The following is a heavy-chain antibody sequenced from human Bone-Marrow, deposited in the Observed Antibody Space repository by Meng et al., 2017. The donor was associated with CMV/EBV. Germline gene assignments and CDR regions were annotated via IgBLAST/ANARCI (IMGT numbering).Heavy chain of an antibody. CDR3: ARGPYYDFWSGYYTSSWFDP. J-gene: IGHJ5*02. D-gene: IGHD3-3*01. CDR2: INHSGST. CDR1: GGSFSGYY. Sequence: SQTLPLTCAVYGGSFSGYYWSWIRQPPGKGLEWIGEINHSGSTNYNPSLKSRVTISVDTSKNQFSLKLSSVTAADTAVYYCARGPYYDFWSGYYTSSWFDPWGQGTLATVSS. V-gene: IGHV4-34*01.